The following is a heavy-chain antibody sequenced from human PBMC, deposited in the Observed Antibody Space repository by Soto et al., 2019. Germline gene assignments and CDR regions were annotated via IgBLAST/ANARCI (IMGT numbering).Heavy chain of an antibody. CDR1: SGSISSNNW. Sequence: QVQLQESGPGLGKPSGTLSLTCGVSSGSISSNNWWSWVRQPPGKGPEWIAEIYHSGSTNYKPSLKSRVTISVDKSKNQFSLNLNSVTAADTAVYYCARGYCSSTTCYFDYWGQGTLVTVSS. CDR2: IYHSGST. CDR3: ARGYCSSTTCYFDY. D-gene: IGHD2-2*01. J-gene: IGHJ4*02. V-gene: IGHV4-4*02.